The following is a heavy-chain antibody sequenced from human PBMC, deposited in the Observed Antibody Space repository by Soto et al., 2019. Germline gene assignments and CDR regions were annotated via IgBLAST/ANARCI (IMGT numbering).Heavy chain of an antibody. V-gene: IGHV1-18*01. CDR2: ISAYNGNT. CDR3: ARDFQPGFGQLLINWFDP. D-gene: IGHD2-2*01. Sequence: ASGKVSCKASGYTFTSYGISWVRQAPGQGLEWMGWISAYNGNTNYAQKLQGRVTMTTDTSTSTAYMELRSLRSDDTAVYYCARDFQPGFGQLLINWFDPWGQGTLVTVSS. CDR1: GYTFTSYG. J-gene: IGHJ5*02.